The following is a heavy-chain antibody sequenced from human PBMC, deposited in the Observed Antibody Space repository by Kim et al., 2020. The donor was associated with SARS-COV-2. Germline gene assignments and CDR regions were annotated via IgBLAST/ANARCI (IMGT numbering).Heavy chain of an antibody. CDR2: ISSSSSYI. CDR1: GFTFSSYS. D-gene: IGHD5-12*01. Sequence: GGSLRLSCAASGFTFSSYSMNWVRQAPGKGLEWVSSISSSSSYIYYADSVKGRFTISRDNAKNSLYLQMNSLRAEDTAVYYCARERSGYDYQSSCLDYWGQGTLVTVSS. J-gene: IGHJ4*02. CDR3: ARERSGYDYQSSCLDY. V-gene: IGHV3-21*01.